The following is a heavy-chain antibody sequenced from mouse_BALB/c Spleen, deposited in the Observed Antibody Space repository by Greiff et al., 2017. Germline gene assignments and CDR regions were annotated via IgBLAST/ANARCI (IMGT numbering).Heavy chain of an antibody. V-gene: IGHV3-2*02. CDR2: ISYSGST. Sequence: VQLQQSGPGLVKPSQSLSLTCTVTGYSITSDYAWNWIRQFPGNKLEWMGYISYSGSTSYNPSLKSRISITRDTSKNQFFLQLNSETTEDTATYYCARRDYGSSFDYWGQGTTLTVSS. CDR1: GYSITSDYA. D-gene: IGHD1-1*01. CDR3: ARRDYGSSFDY. J-gene: IGHJ2*01.